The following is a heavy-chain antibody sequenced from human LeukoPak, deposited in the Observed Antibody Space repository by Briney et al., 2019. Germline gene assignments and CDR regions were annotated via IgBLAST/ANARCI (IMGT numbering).Heavy chain of an antibody. J-gene: IGHJ3*02. Sequence: GESLQISCKGSGSIFTTYWIGWVRQMPGKGLEWMGIIYPTDSDTRYSPSFQGQVTISADKSISTAYLQWSSLKASDTAMYYCARRASIAVAGAPDDAFDIWGQGTMVTVSS. CDR3: ARRASIAVAGAPDDAFDI. CDR2: IYPTDSDT. V-gene: IGHV5-51*01. D-gene: IGHD6-19*01. CDR1: GSIFTTYW.